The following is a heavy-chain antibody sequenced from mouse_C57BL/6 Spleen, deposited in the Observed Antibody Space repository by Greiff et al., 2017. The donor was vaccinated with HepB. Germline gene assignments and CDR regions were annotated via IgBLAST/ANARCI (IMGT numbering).Heavy chain of an antibody. V-gene: IGHV5-16*01. CDR3: ARKGNDERLPFDY. J-gene: IGHJ2*01. CDR1: GFTFSDYY. Sequence: DVQLVESEGGLVQPGSSMKLSCIASGFTFSDYYMAWVRQVPEKGLEWVANINYDGSSTYYLDSLKSRFIISRDNAKNILYLQMSSLKSEDTATYYCARKGNDERLPFDYWGQGTTLTVSS. D-gene: IGHD2-2*01. CDR2: INYDGSST.